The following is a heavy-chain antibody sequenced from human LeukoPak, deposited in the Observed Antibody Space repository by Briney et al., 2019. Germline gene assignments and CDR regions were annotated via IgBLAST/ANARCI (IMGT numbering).Heavy chain of an antibody. Sequence: GGSLRLSCAASGFTFSSYSMNWVRQAPGKGLEWVSSISSSSSYIYYADSVKGRFTISRDNAKNSLYLQMNSLRAEDTALYYCAKVNWNYGFDPWGQRTLVTVSS. CDR1: GFTFSSYS. CDR2: ISSSSSYI. J-gene: IGHJ5*02. CDR3: AKVNWNYGFDP. V-gene: IGHV3-21*04. D-gene: IGHD1-7*01.